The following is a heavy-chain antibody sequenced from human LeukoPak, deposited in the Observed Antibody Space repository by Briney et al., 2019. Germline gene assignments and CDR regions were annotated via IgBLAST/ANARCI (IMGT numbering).Heavy chain of an antibody. CDR2: IQEAGSEK. J-gene: IGHJ4*02. CDR1: GFTFGNYW. CDR3: ARGRKDCSAGNCYSDY. V-gene: IGHV3-7*01. D-gene: IGHD2-15*01. Sequence: TGGSLRLSCAAPGFTFGNYWMNWVRQAPGKGLQWVANIQEAGSEKYYVDSAKGRFTISRDNAKNSLYLQMNSLRAEDTAVYYCARGRKDCSAGNCYSDYWGQGTLVTVSS.